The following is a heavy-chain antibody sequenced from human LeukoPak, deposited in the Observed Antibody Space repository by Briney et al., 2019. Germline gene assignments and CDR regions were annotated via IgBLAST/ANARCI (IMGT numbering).Heavy chain of an antibody. V-gene: IGHV1-69*05. CDR3: ARDNSVGDNAWWFDP. CDR1: GGTFSSYA. CDR2: IIPIFGTA. D-gene: IGHD1-26*01. Sequence: ASVKVSCKASGGTFSSYAISWVRQAPGQGLEWMGGIIPIFGTANYAQKFQGRVTMTRDMSTSTDYMELSSLRSEDTAIYYCARDNSVGDNAWWFDPWGQGALVTVSS. J-gene: IGHJ5*02.